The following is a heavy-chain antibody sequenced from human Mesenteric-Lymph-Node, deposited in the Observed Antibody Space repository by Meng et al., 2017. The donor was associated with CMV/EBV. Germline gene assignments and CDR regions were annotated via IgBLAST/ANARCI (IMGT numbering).Heavy chain of an antibody. V-gene: IGHV3-7*03. CDR1: GFTFSSYW. J-gene: IGHJ4*02. CDR3: ARDWFGSDCQRGCLVF. D-gene: IGHD3-16*01. CDR2: IKQDGSEK. Sequence: GESLKISCAASGFTFSSYWMSWVRQAPGKGLEWVANIKQDGSEKYYVDSVKGRFTISRDNAKNSLYLQMNSLRAEDTARYYCARDWFGSDCQRGCLVFWGQGALVTVSS.